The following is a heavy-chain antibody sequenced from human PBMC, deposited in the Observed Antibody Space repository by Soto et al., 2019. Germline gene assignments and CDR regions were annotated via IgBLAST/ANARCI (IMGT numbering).Heavy chain of an antibody. D-gene: IGHD1-7*01. CDR3: GRSGTTGAYYYYYGMDV. CDR2: IIPIFGTA. Sequence: SVKVSCKASGGTFSSYAISWVRQAPGQGLEWMGGIIPIFGTANYAQKFQGRVTITADESTSTAYMELSSLRSEDTAVYYCGRSGTTGAYYYYYGMDVWGQGTTVTVSS. CDR1: GGTFSSYA. J-gene: IGHJ6*02. V-gene: IGHV1-69*13.